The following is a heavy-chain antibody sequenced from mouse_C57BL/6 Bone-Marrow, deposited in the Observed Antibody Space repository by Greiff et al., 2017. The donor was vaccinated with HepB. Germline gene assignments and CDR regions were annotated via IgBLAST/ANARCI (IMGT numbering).Heavy chain of an antibody. CDR1: GYAFTNYL. J-gene: IGHJ1*03. Sequence: QVQLQQSGAELVRPGTSVKVSCKASGYAFTNYLIEWVKQRPGQGLEWIGVINPGSGGTNYNEKFKSKATLTADKSSSTAYMQLSSLTSEDSAVYFCARYDGYPLGFDVWGTGTAVTVSS. CDR3: ARYDGYPLGFDV. CDR2: INPGSGGT. V-gene: IGHV1-54*01. D-gene: IGHD2-3*01.